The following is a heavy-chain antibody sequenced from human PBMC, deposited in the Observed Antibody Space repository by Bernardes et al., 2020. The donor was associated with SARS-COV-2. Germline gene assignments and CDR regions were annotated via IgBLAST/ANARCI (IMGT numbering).Heavy chain of an antibody. CDR3: AREEQQLGLYYYYYGMDV. V-gene: IGHV3-30-3*01. CDR1: GFTFSSYA. CDR2: ISYDGSNK. J-gene: IGHJ6*02. D-gene: IGHD6-13*01. Sequence: GGSLRLSCAASGFTFSSYAMHWVRQAPGKGLEWVAVISYDGSNKYYADSVKGRFTISRDNSKNTLYLQMNSLRAEDTAVYYCAREEQQLGLYYYYYGMDVWGQGTTVTVSS.